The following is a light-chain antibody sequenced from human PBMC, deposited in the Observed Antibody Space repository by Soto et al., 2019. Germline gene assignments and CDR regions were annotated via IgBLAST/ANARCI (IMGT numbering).Light chain of an antibody. CDR1: SGSIGSHY. CDR3: QSDETGYQL. J-gene: IGLJ3*02. CDR2: EDD. Sequence: NFLLTQPHSVPESPGKTGTISCTRNSGSIGSHYVQRYQQRPGSVPITVIYEDDQRPSGVPDRFSGHIDSSSNSASLTISGLETEDEADYYYQSDETGYQLFGGGTQVTVL. V-gene: IGLV6-57*04.